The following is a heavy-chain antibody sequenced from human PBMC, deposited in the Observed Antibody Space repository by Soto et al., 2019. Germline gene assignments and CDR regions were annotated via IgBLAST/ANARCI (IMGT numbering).Heavy chain of an antibody. V-gene: IGHV3-13*01. CDR2: IGTAGDT. CDR1: GFTFSSHD. CDR3: ARGQQWLVPLYYGMDV. J-gene: IGHJ6*02. D-gene: IGHD6-19*01. Sequence: TGGSLRLSCAASGFTFSSHDMHWVRQATGKGLEWVSAIGTAGDTYYPGSVKGRFTISRENAKNSLYLQMNSLRAEDTAVYYCARGQQWLVPLYYGMDVWGQGTTVTVSS.